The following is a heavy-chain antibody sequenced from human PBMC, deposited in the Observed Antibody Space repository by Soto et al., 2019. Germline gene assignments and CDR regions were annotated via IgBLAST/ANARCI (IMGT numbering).Heavy chain of an antibody. D-gene: IGHD3-10*01. Sequence: SLRLSCASSAFTFSTYSMNWVRQAPGKGLEWVSSISSSSRYIEYADSVKGRFTISRDNAKNSLYLQLNSLRAEDTAVYYCARDFGHYFSGTYYTHYYYGMDVWGQGTTVTVS. CDR3: ARDFGHYFSGTYYTHYYYGMDV. J-gene: IGHJ6*02. CDR2: ISSSSRYI. V-gene: IGHV3-21*01. CDR1: AFTFSTYS.